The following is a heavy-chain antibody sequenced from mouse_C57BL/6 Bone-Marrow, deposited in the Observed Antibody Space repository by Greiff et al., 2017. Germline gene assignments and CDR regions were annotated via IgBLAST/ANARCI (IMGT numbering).Heavy chain of an antibody. Sequence: EVQLQQSGPELVKPGASVKIPCKASGYTFTDYNMDWVKQSHGKSLEWIGDINPNNGGTIYNQKFKGKATLTVDKSSSTAYMELRSLTSEDTAVYYCARARDGYYEPWFAYWGQGTLVTVSA. V-gene: IGHV1-18*01. CDR3: ARARDGYYEPWFAY. D-gene: IGHD2-3*01. J-gene: IGHJ3*01. CDR1: GYTFTDYN. CDR2: INPNNGGT.